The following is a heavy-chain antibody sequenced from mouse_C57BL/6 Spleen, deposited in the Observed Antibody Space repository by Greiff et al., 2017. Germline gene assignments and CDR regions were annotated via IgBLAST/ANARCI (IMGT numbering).Heavy chain of an antibody. D-gene: IGHD2-2*01. Sequence: VQLQQSGPGLVKPSQSLSLSCSVTGYSITSGYYWNWIRQFPGNKLEWMGYISDDGSNNYNPSLKNRISITRDTAKNQFFLKLNSVTTEDTATYFCVREEGYGNDGGFAYWGQGTLVTVSA. CDR2: ISDDGSN. J-gene: IGHJ3*01. CDR1: GYSITSGYY. CDR3: VREEGYGNDGGFAY. V-gene: IGHV3-6*01.